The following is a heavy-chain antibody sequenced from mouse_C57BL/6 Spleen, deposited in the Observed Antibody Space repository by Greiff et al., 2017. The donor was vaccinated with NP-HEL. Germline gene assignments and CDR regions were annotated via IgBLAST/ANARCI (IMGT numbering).Heavy chain of an antibody. V-gene: IGHV1-50*01. CDR3: AKGDYSNRFAY. Sequence: QVQLQQPGAELVKPGASVKLSCKASGYTFTSYWMQWVKQRPGQGLEWIGEIDPSDSYTNYNQKFKGKATLTVDTSSSTAYMQLSSLTSEDSAVYYCAKGDYSNRFAYWGQGTLVTVSA. CDR2: IDPSDSYT. J-gene: IGHJ3*01. CDR1: GYTFTSYW. D-gene: IGHD2-5*01.